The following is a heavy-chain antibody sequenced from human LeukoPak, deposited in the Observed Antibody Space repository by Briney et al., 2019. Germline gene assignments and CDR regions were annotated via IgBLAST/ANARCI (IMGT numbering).Heavy chain of an antibody. V-gene: IGHV3-66*04. D-gene: IGHD3-3*01. J-gene: IGHJ6*03. CDR1: GFTVSSNS. CDR2: IYSDNT. CDR3: ARQRWDDFWSGNWGGAYYMDV. Sequence: GGSLRLSCTVSGFTVSSNSMSWVRQAPGKGLEWVSFIYSDNTHYSDSVKGRFTISRDNSKNTLYLQMNSLRAEDTAVYYCARQRWDDFWSGNWGGAYYMDVWGKGTTVTVSS.